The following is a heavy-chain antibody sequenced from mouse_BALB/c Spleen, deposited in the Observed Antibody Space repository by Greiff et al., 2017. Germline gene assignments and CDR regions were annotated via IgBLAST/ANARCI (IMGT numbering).Heavy chain of an antibody. V-gene: IGHV1S81*02. CDR3: ARWGGSPWFAY. CDR1: GYTFTSYW. Sequence: QVQLKQPGAELVKPGASVKLSCKASGYTFTSYWMHWVKQRPGQGLEWIGEINPSNGRTNYNEKFKSKATLTVDKSSSTAYMQLSSLTSEDSAVYYCARWGGSPWFAYWGQGTLVTVSA. D-gene: IGHD1-1*02. CDR2: INPSNGRT. J-gene: IGHJ3*01.